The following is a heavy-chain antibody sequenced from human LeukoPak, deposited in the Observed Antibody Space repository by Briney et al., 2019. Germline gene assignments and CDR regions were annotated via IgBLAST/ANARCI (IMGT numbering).Heavy chain of an antibody. V-gene: IGHV1-8*01. Sequence: ASVKVSCKASGYTFTSYDINWVRQAPGQGLEWMGWMNANSGNTGYAQKFQGRLTMTRNTSTSTAYMELSSLRSEDTAVYYCARESGFYGSGSRYWGQGTLVTVSS. D-gene: IGHD3-10*01. J-gene: IGHJ4*02. CDR1: GYTFTSYD. CDR3: ARESGFYGSGSRY. CDR2: MNANSGNT.